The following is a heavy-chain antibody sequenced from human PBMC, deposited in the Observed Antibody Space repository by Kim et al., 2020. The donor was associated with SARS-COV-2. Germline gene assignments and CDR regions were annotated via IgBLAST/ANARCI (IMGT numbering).Heavy chain of an antibody. Sequence: SETLSLTCIVSGGSISGSPYYWGWIRQPPGKGLEWIGSLYYTGSTYYNPSLETLVTMSVDTSKNQISLNLNSVTAADTAVYYCARRASSSWYFSYFDSWGQGTRVTVSS. CDR2: LYYTGST. J-gene: IGHJ4*02. V-gene: IGHV4-39*01. CDR1: GGSISGSPYY. CDR3: ARRASSSWYFSYFDS. D-gene: IGHD6-13*01.